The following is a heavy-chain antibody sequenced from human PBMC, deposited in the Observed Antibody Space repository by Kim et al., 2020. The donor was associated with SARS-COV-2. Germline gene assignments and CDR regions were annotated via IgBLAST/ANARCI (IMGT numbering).Heavy chain of an antibody. CDR2: IIPIFGTA. V-gene: IGHV1-69*13. J-gene: IGHJ4*02. D-gene: IGHD3-3*01. Sequence: SVKVSCKASGGTFSSYAISWVRQAPGQGLEWMGGIIPIFGTANYAQKFQGRVTITADESTSTAYMELSSLRSEDTAVYYCAAIFGGRVRGRLDYWGQGTLVTVSS. CDR3: AAIFGGRVRGRLDY. CDR1: GGTFSSYA.